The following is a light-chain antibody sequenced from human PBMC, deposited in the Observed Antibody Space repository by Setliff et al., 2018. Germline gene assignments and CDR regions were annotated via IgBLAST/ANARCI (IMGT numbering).Light chain of an antibody. V-gene: IGLV2-8*01. CDR2: EVT. Sequence: QSALTQPPSASGPPGQSVTISCTGTGGLVGGYNYVSWYQQHPGKAPKLIIYEVTKRPSGVPDRFSGSNSGNMASLTVSGLQAEDEADYYCSLYSGSNNFFFGSGTKVTVL. J-gene: IGLJ1*01. CDR3: SLYSGSNNFF. CDR1: GGLVGGYNY.